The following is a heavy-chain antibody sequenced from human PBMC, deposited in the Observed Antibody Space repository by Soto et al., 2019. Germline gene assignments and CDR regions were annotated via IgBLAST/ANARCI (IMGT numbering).Heavy chain of an antibody. J-gene: IGHJ4*02. Sequence: QVHLQESGPGLVKPSQTLSLTCTVSGGSINNANYYWGWIRQPPGKGLEWIGCIHSSGNTYYNPSLKSRVTISKDTSKNQFSLKLSSVISADPAMYYCARKYRDGYDFWGQGTLVSVSS. V-gene: IGHV4-30-4*01. CDR2: IHSSGNT. CDR3: ARKYRDGYDF. CDR1: GGSINNANYY. D-gene: IGHD5-12*01.